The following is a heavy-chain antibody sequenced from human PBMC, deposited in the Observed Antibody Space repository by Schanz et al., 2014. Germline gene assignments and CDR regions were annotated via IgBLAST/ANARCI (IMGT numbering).Heavy chain of an antibody. D-gene: IGHD3-10*01. J-gene: IGHJ4*02. Sequence: DVQLLESGGGLVQPGGSLRLSCAASGFTFTNYAMSWVRQAPGKGLEWVSSISSGGGSTYYADSVKGRFTISRDNSKNTLYLQMNSLRAEDTALYYCARIGGSVFDYWAQGTLXTVSS. CDR1: GFTFTNYA. CDR3: ARIGGSVFDY. V-gene: IGHV3-23*01. CDR2: ISSGGGST.